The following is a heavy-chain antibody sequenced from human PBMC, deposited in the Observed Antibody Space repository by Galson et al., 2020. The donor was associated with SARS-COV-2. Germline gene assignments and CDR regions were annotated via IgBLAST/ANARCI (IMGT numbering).Heavy chain of an antibody. CDR3: ARRALAFSISQAYWYFDF. D-gene: IGHD3-3*02. V-gene: IGHV4-34*01. CDR1: GGSFNGYY. Sequence: SETLSLTCAVYGGSFNGYYWSWIRQPPGKGLEWIGEINHSGSTNYNPSLKSRVTISADTSKNQFSLTLNSVTAADTAVYYCARRALAFSISQAYWYFDFWGRGTLVTVSS. J-gene: IGHJ2*01. CDR2: INHSGST.